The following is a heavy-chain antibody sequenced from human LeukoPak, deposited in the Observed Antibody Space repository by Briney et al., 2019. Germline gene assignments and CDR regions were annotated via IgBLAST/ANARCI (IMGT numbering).Heavy chain of an antibody. CDR3: ARHSSKYCSSTSCYPNWFDP. Sequence: PSETLSLTCTVSGGSISSSSYYWGWLRQPPGKGLEWIGSIYYSGSTYYNPSLKSRVTISVDTSKNQFSLKLSSVTAADTAVYYCARHSSKYCSSTSCYPNWFDPWGQGTLVTVSS. D-gene: IGHD2-2*01. CDR2: IYYSGST. J-gene: IGHJ5*02. V-gene: IGHV4-39*01. CDR1: GGSISSSSYY.